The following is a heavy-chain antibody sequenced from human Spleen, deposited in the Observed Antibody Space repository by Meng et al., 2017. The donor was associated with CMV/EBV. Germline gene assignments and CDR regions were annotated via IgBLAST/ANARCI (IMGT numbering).Heavy chain of an antibody. J-gene: IGHJ4*02. V-gene: IGHV1-2*02. CDR2: LNPISADT. Sequence: SGSPFPGYFLHSVPQAPRHGLAWMGSLNPISADTTYAPNFQGRVTLTRDTSITTAYMQLSALTSDDTALYFCARRGDLYDFWTFFDYWGRGTLVTVSS. CDR1: GSPFPGYF. CDR3: ARRGDLYDFWTFFDY. D-gene: IGHD3/OR15-3a*01.